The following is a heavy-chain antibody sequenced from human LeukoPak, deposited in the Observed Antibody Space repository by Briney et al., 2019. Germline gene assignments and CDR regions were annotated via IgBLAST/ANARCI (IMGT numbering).Heavy chain of an antibody. CDR1: GFTFSDYY. V-gene: IGHV3-11*04. Sequence: GGSLRLSCAASGFTFSDYYMSWIRQAPGKGLEWVSYISSSGSTIYYADSVKGRFTISRDNAKNSLYLQMNSLRAEDTAVYYCARRTFGGVKAYYNDYMDVGGKGTTFTVSS. J-gene: IGHJ6*03. CDR3: ARRTFGGVKAYYNDYMDV. CDR2: ISSSGSTI. D-gene: IGHD3-3*01.